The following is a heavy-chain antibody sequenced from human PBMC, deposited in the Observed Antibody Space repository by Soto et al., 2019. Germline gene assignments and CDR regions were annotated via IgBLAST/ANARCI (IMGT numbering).Heavy chain of an antibody. J-gene: IGHJ3*02. CDR3: AREPTAGYCSSTSCYSFAFDI. CDR1: GGSISSGDYY. Sequence: LSLTCTVSGGSISSGDYYWSWIRQPPGKGLEWIGYIYYSGSTYYNPSLKSRVTISVDTSKNQFSLKLSSVTAADTAVYYCAREPTAGYCSSTSCYSFAFDIWGQGTMVTVSS. CDR2: IYYSGST. D-gene: IGHD2-2*01. V-gene: IGHV4-30-4*01.